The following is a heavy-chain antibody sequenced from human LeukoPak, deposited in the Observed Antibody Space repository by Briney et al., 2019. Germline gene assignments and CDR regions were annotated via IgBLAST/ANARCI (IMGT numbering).Heavy chain of an antibody. V-gene: IGHV4-39*01. CDR3: ARLEYYYQHRFDY. CDR1: GGSISSSRYS. CDR2: IYYSGST. Sequence: SETLSLTCTVSGGSISSSRYSWGWIRQPPGKGLEWIGRIYYSGSTYYNPSLKSRVTISVDTSKNQFSLKLSSVTAADTAVYYCARLEYYYQHRFDYWGQGTLVTVSS. D-gene: IGHD3-10*01. J-gene: IGHJ4*02.